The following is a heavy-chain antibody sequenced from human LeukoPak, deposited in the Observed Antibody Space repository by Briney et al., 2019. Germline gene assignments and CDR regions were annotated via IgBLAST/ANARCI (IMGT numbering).Heavy chain of an antibody. CDR2: IYYSGST. CDR1: GGSISSSSYY. D-gene: IGHD6-6*01. V-gene: IGHV4-39*07. J-gene: IGHJ4*02. Sequence: SETLSLTCTVSGGSISSSSYYCGWIRQPPGKGLGWIGSIYYSGSTYYNQSLNSRVTISVDTSKHPFSLMLNSVAAADAAVYYCARVGQLVLNYWGQGTLVTVSS. CDR3: ARVGQLVLNY.